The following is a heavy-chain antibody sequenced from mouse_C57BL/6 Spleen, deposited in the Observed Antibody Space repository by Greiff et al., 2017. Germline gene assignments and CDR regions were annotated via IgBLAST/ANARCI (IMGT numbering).Heavy chain of an antibody. CDR1: GYTFTGYW. Sequence: QVQLKQSGAELMKPGASVKLSCKATGYTFTGYWIEWVKQRPGHGLEWIGEILPGSGSTNYNEKFKGKATFTADTSSNTAYMQLSSLTTEDSAIYYCARSLYYGSSYGSFYAMDYWGQGTSVTVSS. CDR2: ILPGSGST. V-gene: IGHV1-9*01. D-gene: IGHD1-1*01. J-gene: IGHJ4*01. CDR3: ARSLYYGSSYGSFYAMDY.